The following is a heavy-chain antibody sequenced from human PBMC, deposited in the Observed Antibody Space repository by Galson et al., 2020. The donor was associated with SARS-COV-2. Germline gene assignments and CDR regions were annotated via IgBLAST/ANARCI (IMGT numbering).Heavy chain of an antibody. CDR2: IYWDDDK. CDR1: GFSLSTSGVG. Sequence: KMSGPTLVKPTQTLTLTCTFSGFSLSTSGVGVGWIRQPPGKALEWLALIYWDDDKRYSPSLKSRLTITKDTSKNQVVLTMTNMDPVDTATYYCAHSSYYYDSSGSNHFDDWGQGTLVTVSS. CDR3: AHSSYYYDSSGSNHFDD. V-gene: IGHV2-5*02. J-gene: IGHJ4*02. D-gene: IGHD3-22*01.